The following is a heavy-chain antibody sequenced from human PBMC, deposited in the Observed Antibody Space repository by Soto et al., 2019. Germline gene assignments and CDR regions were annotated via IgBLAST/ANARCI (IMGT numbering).Heavy chain of an antibody. D-gene: IGHD3-10*01. CDR2: IYYTGGA. Sequence: QVQLQESGPGLVKASETLSLNCTVSGGSISSGGDYWSWIRQRPGKGLEWIGYIYYTGGAYYNPSLNSRLTLSVDTARSQFSLKLTSVTAADTAVYFCARGLTMLRGVMDSWGQGTLVTVSS. CDR1: GGSISSGGDY. CDR3: ARGLTMLRGVMDS. V-gene: IGHV4-31*03. J-gene: IGHJ4*02.